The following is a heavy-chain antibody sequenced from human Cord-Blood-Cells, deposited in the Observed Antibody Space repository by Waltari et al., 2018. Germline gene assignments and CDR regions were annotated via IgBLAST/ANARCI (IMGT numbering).Heavy chain of an antibody. CDR3: AIRPGVGAFDY. J-gene: IGHJ4*02. CDR1: GGSFSGYY. Sequence: QVQLQQWGAGLLKPSETLSLTCAVYGGSFSGYYWSWIRQPPGKGLEWIGEINHSGSTNYNPALKSRVTISVDTSKNQFSLKLSSVTAADTAVYYCAIRPGVGAFDYWGQGTLVTVSS. D-gene: IGHD3-16*01. CDR2: INHSGST. V-gene: IGHV4-34*01.